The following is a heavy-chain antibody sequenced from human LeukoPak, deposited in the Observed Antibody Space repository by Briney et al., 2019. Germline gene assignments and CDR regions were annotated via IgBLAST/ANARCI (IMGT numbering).Heavy chain of an antibody. D-gene: IGHD2-15*01. V-gene: IGHV3-11*06. CDR2: ISSSSSYI. CDR3: ASLVATPPGGY. Sequence: GGSLRLSCAASEFTFGDYSMSWIRQAPGKGLEWVSSISSSSSYIYYADSVKGRFTISRDNAKNSLYLQMNSLRAEDTAVYYCASLVATPPGGYWGQGTLVTVSS. CDR1: EFTFGDYS. J-gene: IGHJ4*02.